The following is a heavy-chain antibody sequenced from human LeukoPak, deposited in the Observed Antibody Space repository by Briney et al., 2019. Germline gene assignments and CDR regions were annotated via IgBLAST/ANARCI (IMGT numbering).Heavy chain of an antibody. V-gene: IGHV4-34*01. Sequence: KPSETLSLTCAVYGGSFSGYYWGWIRQPPGKGLEWIGSIYYSGSTYYNPSLKSRVTISVDTSKNQFSLKLSSVTAADTAVYYCARGYGAAAGGTYNWFDPWGQGTLVTVSS. J-gene: IGHJ5*02. CDR2: IYYSGST. D-gene: IGHD6-13*01. CDR1: GGSFSGYY. CDR3: ARGYGAAAGGTYNWFDP.